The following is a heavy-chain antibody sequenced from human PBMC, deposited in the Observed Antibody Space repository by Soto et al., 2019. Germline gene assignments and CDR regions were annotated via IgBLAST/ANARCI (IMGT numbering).Heavy chain of an antibody. CDR3: AKVRLTVTDNYFYD. CDR2: ISGSGDIT. CDR1: GFTFTTFA. V-gene: IGHV3-23*01. Sequence: EVQLLQSGGGLAQPGGSLRLSCAASGFTFTTFAMSWVRQAPGRGLEWVSVISGSGDITYYADSVKGRFTISRDNSKNMLYLQMNSLRVEDTAVYYCAKVRLTVTDNYFYDWGQGTLVTVSS. J-gene: IGHJ4*02. D-gene: IGHD4-17*01.